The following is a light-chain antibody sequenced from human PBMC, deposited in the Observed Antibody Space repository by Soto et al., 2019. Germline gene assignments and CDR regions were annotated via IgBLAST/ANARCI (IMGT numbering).Light chain of an antibody. CDR1: QSVSSN. CDR2: GAA. V-gene: IGKV3-15*01. Sequence: EIVLTQSPATLSSSPGERATLSCRDSQSVSSNLAWYQQNPGQAPRLLIYGAATRATGIPARFSGSGSGTEFTLTISSLQSEDFAVYYCQQYNNWPPSITFGQGTRLEIK. CDR3: QQYNNWPPSIT. J-gene: IGKJ5*01.